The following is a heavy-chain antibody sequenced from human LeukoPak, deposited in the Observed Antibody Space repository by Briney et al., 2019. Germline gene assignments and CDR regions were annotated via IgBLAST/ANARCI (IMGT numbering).Heavy chain of an antibody. CDR1: GGTLSRYS. V-gene: IGHV1-69*05. D-gene: IGHD1-26*01. J-gene: IGHJ4*02. CDR2: IIPIFGTA. CDR3: ARGRGAGRPYYFDY. Sequence: AVTVFCKASGGTLSRYSFSWVREAPVQGVERIGGIIPIFGTANYAQKFQGRVTITTDESTSTAYMELSSLRSEDTAVYYCARGRGAGRPYYFDYWGQGTLVTVSS.